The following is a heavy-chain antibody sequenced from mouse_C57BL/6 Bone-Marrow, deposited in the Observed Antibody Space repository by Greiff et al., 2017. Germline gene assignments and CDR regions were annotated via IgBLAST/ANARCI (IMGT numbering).Heavy chain of an antibody. CDR1: GFSLTSYG. CDR2: IWSGGST. V-gene: IGHV2-2*01. CDR3: ASSLANWEMDY. D-gene: IGHD4-1*01. J-gene: IGHJ4*01. Sequence: VKVEESGPGLVQPSQSLSITCTVSGFSLTSYGVHWVRQSPGKGLEWLGVIWSGGSTDYNAAFISRLSISKDNSKSQFFFKMNSLQADDTAIYYCASSLANWEMDYWGQGTSVTVSS.